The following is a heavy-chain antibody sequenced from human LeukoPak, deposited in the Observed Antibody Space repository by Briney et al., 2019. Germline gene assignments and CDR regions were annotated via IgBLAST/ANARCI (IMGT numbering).Heavy chain of an antibody. J-gene: IGHJ4*02. CDR3: ARVAYDYVWGSYRSPFYYFDY. CDR1: GYTFTSYY. D-gene: IGHD3-16*02. Sequence: ASVTVSCKASGYTFTSYYMHWVRQAPGQGLEWMGIINPSGGSTSYAQKFQGRVTMTRDMSTSTVYMELSSLRSEDTAVYYCARVAYDYVWGSYRSPFYYFDYWGQGTLVTVSS. CDR2: INPSGGST. V-gene: IGHV1-46*01.